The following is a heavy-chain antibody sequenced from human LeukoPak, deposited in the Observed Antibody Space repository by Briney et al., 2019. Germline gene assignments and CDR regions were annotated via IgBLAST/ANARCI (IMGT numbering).Heavy chain of an antibody. D-gene: IGHD6-13*01. V-gene: IGHV4-59*01. Sequence: PSETLSLTCTVSGGSISSYYWSWIRQPPGKGLEWIGYIYYSGSTNYNPSLKSRVTISVDTSKNQFSLKLSSVTAADTAVYYCARGATNIAAAEYYFDYWGRGTLVTVSS. J-gene: IGHJ4*02. CDR3: ARGATNIAAAEYYFDY. CDR2: IYYSGST. CDR1: GGSISSYY.